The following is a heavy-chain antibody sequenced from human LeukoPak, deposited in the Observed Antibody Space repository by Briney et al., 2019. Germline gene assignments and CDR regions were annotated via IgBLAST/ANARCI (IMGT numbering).Heavy chain of an antibody. CDR2: ISYDGSNK. Sequence: PGGSLRLSCAASGFTFSNYWMSWVRQAPGKGLEWVAVISYDGSNKYYADSVKGRFTISRDNSKNTLYLQMNSLRAEDTAVYYCARDFSGSSWSFDYWGQGTLVTVSS. D-gene: IGHD6-13*01. CDR3: ARDFSGSSWSFDY. J-gene: IGHJ4*02. CDR1: GFTFSNYW. V-gene: IGHV3-30-3*01.